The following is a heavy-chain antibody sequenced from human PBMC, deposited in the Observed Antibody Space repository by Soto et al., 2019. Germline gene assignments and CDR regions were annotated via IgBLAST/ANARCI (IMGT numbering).Heavy chain of an antibody. J-gene: IGHJ3*02. CDR3: ATGDPFYYGAGGTDAFDI. D-gene: IGHD3-10*01. V-gene: IGHV1-24*01. CDR2: FDPEDGET. Sequence: VASGKVCCKVSGYTLTELSMHWLRQSPGKGLEWMGGFDPEDGETIYAQKFQGRVTMTEDTSTDTAYMELSSLISEDTAVYYCATGDPFYYGAGGTDAFDILGQGTMVTVSS. CDR1: GYTLTELS.